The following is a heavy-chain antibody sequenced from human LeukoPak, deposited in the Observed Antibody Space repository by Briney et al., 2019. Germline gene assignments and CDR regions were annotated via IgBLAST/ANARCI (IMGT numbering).Heavy chain of an antibody. D-gene: IGHD3-9*01. V-gene: IGHV4-39*07. CDR3: ARGGILTGSGMDV. CDR1: GGSISSSSYY. J-gene: IGHJ6*03. Sequence: SETLSLTCTVSGGSISSSSYYWGWIRQPPGKGLEWIGSIYYSGSTYYNPSLKSRVTISVDTSKNQFSLKLSSVTAADTAVYYCARGGILTGSGMDVWGKGTTVTISS. CDR2: IYYSGST.